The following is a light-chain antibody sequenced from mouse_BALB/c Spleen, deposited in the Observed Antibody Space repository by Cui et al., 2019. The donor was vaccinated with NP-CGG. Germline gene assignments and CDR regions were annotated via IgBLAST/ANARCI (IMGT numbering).Light chain of an antibody. J-gene: IGLJ1*01. Sequence: QAVLTQESALTTSPGDTVSLTCRSSTGAVTTSNYANWVQEKPDHLFTGLIGGTNNRAPGIPARFSGSLIGDKAALTITGTENEDEAIYFGALRYSNHWVFGGGTKLTVL. CDR3: ALRYSNHWV. V-gene: IGLV1*01. CDR2: GTN. CDR1: TGAVTTSNY.